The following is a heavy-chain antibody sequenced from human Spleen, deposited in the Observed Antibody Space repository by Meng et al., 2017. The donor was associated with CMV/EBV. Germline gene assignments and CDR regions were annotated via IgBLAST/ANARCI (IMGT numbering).Heavy chain of an antibody. CDR1: GGSFSGYY. CDR2: INHSGST. CDR3: ARYAWHSMMPFDY. J-gene: IGHJ4*02. Sequence: QVPLQESGPGLVKPSETLSLTCAVYGGSFSGYYWSWIRQPPGKGLEWIGEINHSGSTNYNPSLKSRVTISVDTSKNQFSLKLSSVTAADTAVYYCARYAWHSMMPFDYWGQGTLVTVSS. V-gene: IGHV4-34*10. D-gene: IGHD3-22*01.